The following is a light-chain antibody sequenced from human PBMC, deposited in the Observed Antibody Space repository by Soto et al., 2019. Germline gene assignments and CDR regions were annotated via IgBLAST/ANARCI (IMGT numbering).Light chain of an antibody. V-gene: IGLV1-44*01. CDR2: NNN. Sequence: QLVLTQPPSTSGTPGQRVTISCSGSSSNIGGNTAGWYQQLPGAAPKLLIYNNNQRPSGVPDRFSASKSGTSASLAISGLQSEDEADYFCAAWDDSLHGWVFGGGTKLTVL. CDR1: SSNIGGNT. CDR3: AAWDDSLHGWV. J-gene: IGLJ3*02.